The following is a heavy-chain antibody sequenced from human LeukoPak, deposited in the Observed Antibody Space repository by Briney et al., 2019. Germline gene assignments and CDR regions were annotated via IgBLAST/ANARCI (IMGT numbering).Heavy chain of an antibody. V-gene: IGHV4-38-2*02. CDR1: GYSISSGYY. Sequence: PSETLSLTCTVSGYSISSGYYWGWIRQPPGKGLEWIGSIYHSGSTYYNPSLKSRVTISVDTSKNQFSLKLSSVTAADTAVYYCARAGTNLGDYDYWGQGTLVTVSS. CDR2: IYHSGST. D-gene: IGHD4-17*01. CDR3: ARAGTNLGDYDY. J-gene: IGHJ4*02.